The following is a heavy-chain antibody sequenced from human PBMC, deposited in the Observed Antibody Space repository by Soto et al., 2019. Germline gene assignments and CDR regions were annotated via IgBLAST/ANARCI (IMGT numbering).Heavy chain of an antibody. V-gene: IGHV4-34*01. CDR1: GGSFSGYY. D-gene: IGHD5-12*01. CDR3: ARGHRNQLYSGYKRGAFDI. CDR2: INHSGST. J-gene: IGHJ3*02. Sequence: QVQLQQWGAGLLKPSETLSLTCAVYGGSFSGYYWSWIRQPPGKGLEWIGEINHSGSTNYNPSLKSLVTISVDTSKNQLSLKLSSVTAADTAVYYCARGHRNQLYSGYKRGAFDIWGQGTMVTVSS.